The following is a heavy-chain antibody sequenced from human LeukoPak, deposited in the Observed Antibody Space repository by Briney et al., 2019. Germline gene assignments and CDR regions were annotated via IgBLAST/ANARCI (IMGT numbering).Heavy chain of an antibody. CDR2: ISSSSSYI. J-gene: IGHJ4*02. CDR1: GFTFSGYA. CDR3: ARTFYTDVDTALLTSLDY. Sequence: GGSLRLSCSASGFTFSGYAMYWVRQAPGKGLEWVSSISSSSSYIYYADSVKGRFTISRDNAKNSLYLQMNSLRAEDTAVFYCARTFYTDVDTALLTSLDYWGQGTLVTVSS. D-gene: IGHD5-18*01. V-gene: IGHV3-21*01.